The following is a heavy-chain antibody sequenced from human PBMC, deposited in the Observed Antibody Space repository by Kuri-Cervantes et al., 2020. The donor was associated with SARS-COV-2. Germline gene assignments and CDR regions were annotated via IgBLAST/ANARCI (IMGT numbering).Heavy chain of an antibody. D-gene: IGHD3-22*01. Sequence: LSLTCAASGFTFSSYGMHWVRQAPGKGLEWVAVISYDGSNKYYADSVKGRFTISRDNSKNTLYLQMNSLRAEDTAVYYCARDYYYDSSGYYASYAHGHMDVWGQGTTVTVSS. CDR2: ISYDGSNK. CDR3: ARDYYYDSSGYYASYAHGHMDV. CDR1: GFTFSSYG. J-gene: IGHJ6*02. V-gene: IGHV3-30*03.